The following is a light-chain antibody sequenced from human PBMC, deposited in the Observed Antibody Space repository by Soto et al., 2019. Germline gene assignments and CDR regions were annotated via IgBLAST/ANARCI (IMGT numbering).Light chain of an antibody. CDR2: EVT. J-gene: IGLJ3*02. Sequence: QSALTQPASVSGSPGQSITISCTGTHSDVGNYNYVSWYQQHPGKAPKLMIYEVTNRPSGVSDRFSGSKSGNTASLTISGLQSEDEADYYCSSYTDSFTWVFGGGTKLTVL. V-gene: IGLV2-14*01. CDR3: SSYTDSFTWV. CDR1: HSDVGNYNY.